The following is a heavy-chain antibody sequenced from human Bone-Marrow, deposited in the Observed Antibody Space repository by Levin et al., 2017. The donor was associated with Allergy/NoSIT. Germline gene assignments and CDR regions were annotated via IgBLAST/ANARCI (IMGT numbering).Heavy chain of an antibody. CDR2: INPNSGGT. Sequence: PRASVKVSCKASGYTFTDYYMHWVRQAPGQGLEWMGRINPNSGGTYYSQKFQGRVTMTRDTSISTAYMELSRLRSDDAAVYYCARPHDYGDYGAFDIWGQGTMVTVSS. CDR1: GYTFTDYY. CDR3: ARPHDYGDYGAFDI. V-gene: IGHV1-2*06. J-gene: IGHJ3*02. D-gene: IGHD4-17*01.